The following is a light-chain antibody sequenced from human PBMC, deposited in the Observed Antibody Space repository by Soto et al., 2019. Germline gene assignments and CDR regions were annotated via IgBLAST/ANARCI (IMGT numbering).Light chain of an antibody. CDR2: GTS. CDR1: QSVSSY. Sequence: EVVLTQSPATLSLSPGERATLSCRASQSVSSYLAWYQQKPGQAPRILIFGTSGRATGIPDRFSGNGSRTDFTLTISRVEPEDSAVYYCQQYGDSVFTFGPGTKVEIK. CDR3: QQYGDSVFT. V-gene: IGKV3-20*01. J-gene: IGKJ3*01.